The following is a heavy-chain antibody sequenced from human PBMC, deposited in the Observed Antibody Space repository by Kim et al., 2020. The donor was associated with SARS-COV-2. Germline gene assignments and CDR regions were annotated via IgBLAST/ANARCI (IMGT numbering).Heavy chain of an antibody. D-gene: IGHD3-22*01. J-gene: IGHJ4*02. Sequence: KGRFTISRDNSKNTLYLQMNSLSAEDTAVYYCASLEGYYDSSGYYGYFDYWGQGTLVTVSS. CDR3: ASLEGYYDSSGYYGYFDY. V-gene: IGHV3-53*01.